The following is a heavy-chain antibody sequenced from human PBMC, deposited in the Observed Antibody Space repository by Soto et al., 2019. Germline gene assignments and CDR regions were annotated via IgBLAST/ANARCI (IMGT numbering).Heavy chain of an antibody. J-gene: IGHJ4*02. CDR3: ASDLGYCTKAVCYDAY. V-gene: IGHV4-34*01. CDR1: GGSFSGYY. Sequence: SETLSLTCAVSGGSFSGYYRRWIRQPPGKGLQWIGEINHSGSTNYNPSLKSRVAISVDTSKSQFSLNLSSVTAADTAVYYCASDLGYCTKAVCYDAYWGQGTLVTVSS. CDR2: INHSGST. D-gene: IGHD2-8*01.